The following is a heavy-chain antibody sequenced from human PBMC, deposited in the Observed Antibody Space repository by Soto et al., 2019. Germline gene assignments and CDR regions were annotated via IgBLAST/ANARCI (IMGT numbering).Heavy chain of an antibody. Sequence: ASVKVSCKASGYTFTSYAMHWVRQAPGQRLEWMGWINAGNGNTKYSQKFQGRVTITRDTSASTAYMELSSLRSEDTAVYYCAREGGYSSSWYYYYGMDVWGQGTTVTVSS. J-gene: IGHJ6*02. CDR3: AREGGYSSSWYYYYGMDV. CDR1: GYTFTSYA. D-gene: IGHD6-13*01. CDR2: INAGNGNT. V-gene: IGHV1-3*01.